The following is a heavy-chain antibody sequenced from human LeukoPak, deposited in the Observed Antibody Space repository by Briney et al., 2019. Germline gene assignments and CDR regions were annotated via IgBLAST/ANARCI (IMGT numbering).Heavy chain of an antibody. CDR3: ARGQTSTCCSGTHCYLLDN. CDR2: INPSSGGT. J-gene: IGHJ4*02. CDR1: GYIFTDYY. D-gene: IGHD2-15*01. Sequence: ASVKVSCKASGYIFTDYYVHWVRQAPGQGLEWMGWINPSSGGTNYAQKFQGRVTMTRDTSISTAYMELSSLRSDDTAIYSCARGQTSTCCSGTHCYLLDNWGQGTLVTVSS. V-gene: IGHV1-2*02.